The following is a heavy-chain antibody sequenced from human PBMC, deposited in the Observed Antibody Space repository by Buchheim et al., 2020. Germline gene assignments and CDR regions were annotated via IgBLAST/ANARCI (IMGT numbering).Heavy chain of an antibody. J-gene: IGHJ6*02. Sequence: QVQLVESGGGVVQPGRSLRLSCAASGFTFTSYGMHWVRQAPGKGLEWVAVISYADKNIRKANSVKGRFTLSRDSSKNTLCLQMDSLRPEDTAMYYCAKDPSGVRDDGYYGMDVWGQGTT. V-gene: IGHV3-30*18. CDR1: GFTFTSYG. CDR2: ISYADKNI. CDR3: AKDPSGVRDDGYYGMDV. D-gene: IGHD6-13*01.